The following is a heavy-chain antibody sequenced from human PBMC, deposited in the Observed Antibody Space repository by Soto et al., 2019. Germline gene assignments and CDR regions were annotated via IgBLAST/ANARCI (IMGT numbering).Heavy chain of an antibody. D-gene: IGHD1-26*01. Sequence: SETLSLTCTVTGGSTRSYYRSWLRQPPGKGLEWIGYNSYSGSTDYNPSLKSRVTISVDRSKNQFSLKLSSATAADTAVYYCARHGGSYSFDYWGQGTLVTVSS. J-gene: IGHJ4*02. CDR2: NSYSGST. CDR3: ARHGGSYSFDY. CDR1: GGSTRSYY. V-gene: IGHV4-59*08.